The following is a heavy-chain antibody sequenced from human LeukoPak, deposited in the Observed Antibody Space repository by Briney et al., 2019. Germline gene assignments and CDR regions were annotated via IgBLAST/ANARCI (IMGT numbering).Heavy chain of an antibody. V-gene: IGHV4-39*01. J-gene: IGHJ4*02. CDR3: ARLNIYDSAYYFDY. CDR1: GGSIRNINFY. CDR2: ISYSEST. Sequence: SETLSLTCTVSGGSIRNINFYWGWIRQPPGMGLQWVGSISYSESTSYNPSLKSRVTMSVDTSESQFSLSLSPVTAADTAVYYCARLNIYDSAYYFDYWGRGTPVTVSS. D-gene: IGHD3-22*01.